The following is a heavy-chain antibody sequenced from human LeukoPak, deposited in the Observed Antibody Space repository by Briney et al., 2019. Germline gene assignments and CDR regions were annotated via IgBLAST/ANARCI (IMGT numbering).Heavy chain of an antibody. V-gene: IGHV4-39*07. J-gene: IGHJ6*03. CDR2: TYYSGST. CDR1: GGSISSSSYY. Sequence: SETLSLTCTVSGGSISSSSYYWGWLRQPPGMGLEWIGSTYYSGSTYYNPSLKSRVTISVDTSKNQFSLKLSSVTAADTAVYYCARGYSSSWYPVHYYYYMDVWGKGTTVTISS. CDR3: ARGYSSSWYPVHYYYYMDV. D-gene: IGHD6-13*01.